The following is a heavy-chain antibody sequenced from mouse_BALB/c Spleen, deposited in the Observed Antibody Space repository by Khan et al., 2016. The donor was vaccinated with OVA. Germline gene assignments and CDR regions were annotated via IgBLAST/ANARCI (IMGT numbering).Heavy chain of an antibody. D-gene: IGHD1-1*01. CDR1: GYTFTSYW. CDR2: TNPTNGRT. J-gene: IGHJ2*01. CDR3: ARIKRIVATYFDY. V-gene: IGHV1S81*02. Sequence: QVQLQQPGAELVKAGASVKMSCKASGYTFTSYWMHWVKQRLGQGLEWFAETNPTNGRTYYNEKFKSKATLTVDKSYSTAYMLLSGPTFEDSAVYYCARIKRIVATYFDYWGQGTTLTGSS.